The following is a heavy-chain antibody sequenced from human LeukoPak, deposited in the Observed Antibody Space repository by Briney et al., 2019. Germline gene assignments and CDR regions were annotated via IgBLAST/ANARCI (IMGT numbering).Heavy chain of an antibody. CDR3: ARDLGVRGVIRDAFDI. Sequence: ASVKVSCKASGYTFTSYAMNWVRQAPGQGLEWMGWINTNTGNPTYAQGFTGRFVFSLDTSVSTAYLQISSLKAEDTAVYYCARDLGVRGVIRDAFDIWGQGTMVTVSS. V-gene: IGHV7-4-1*02. CDR1: GYTFTSYA. D-gene: IGHD3-10*01. J-gene: IGHJ3*02. CDR2: INTNTGNP.